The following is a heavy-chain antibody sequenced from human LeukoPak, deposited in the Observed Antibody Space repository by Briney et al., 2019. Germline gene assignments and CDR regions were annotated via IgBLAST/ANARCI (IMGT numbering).Heavy chain of an antibody. Sequence: GGSLRLSCAASGFTFTIYSMNWVRQAPGKALEWVSSISSSSSYIYYADSLKGRFTISRDNAKNSLYLQMNSLRAEDTAVYYCARNRQSSSSHFDYWGQGTLVTVSS. J-gene: IGHJ4*02. V-gene: IGHV3-21*01. CDR1: GFTFTIYS. CDR2: ISSSSSYI. CDR3: ARNRQSSSSHFDY. D-gene: IGHD6-6*01.